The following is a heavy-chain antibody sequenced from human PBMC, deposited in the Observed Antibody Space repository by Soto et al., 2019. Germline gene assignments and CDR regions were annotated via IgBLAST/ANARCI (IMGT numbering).Heavy chain of an antibody. CDR2: IEAANGNT. CDR3: ARSAPPIDY. V-gene: IGHV1-3*01. CDR1: GYSFTDYA. J-gene: IGHJ4*02. Sequence: ASVKVSCKASGYSFTDYAMHWVRQAPGQRPEWMGRIEAANGNTKYLEKLRDRVTITRDTSANTAYMELSSLRSEDTAVYYCARSAPPIDYWGQGTLVTVSS.